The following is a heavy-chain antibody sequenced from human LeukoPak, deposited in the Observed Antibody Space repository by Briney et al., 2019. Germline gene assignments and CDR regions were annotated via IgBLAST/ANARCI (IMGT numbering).Heavy chain of an antibody. D-gene: IGHD3-10*01. CDR1: GGSISSYY. V-gene: IGHV4-59*08. Sequence: SETLSLTCTVSGGSISSYYWSWILQPPGKGLEWIGYIYYSGSTNYNPSLKSRVTISVDTSKNQFSLKLSSVTAADTAVYYCATYHITMVRGTSNWFDPWGQGTLVTVSS. CDR3: ATYHITMVRGTSNWFDP. CDR2: IYYSGST. J-gene: IGHJ5*02.